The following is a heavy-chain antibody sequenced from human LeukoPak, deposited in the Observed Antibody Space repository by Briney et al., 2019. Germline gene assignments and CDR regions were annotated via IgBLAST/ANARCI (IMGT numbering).Heavy chain of an antibody. CDR3: ARGGRPKWELLSHFDY. D-gene: IGHD1-26*01. J-gene: IGHJ4*02. V-gene: IGHV1-69*01. Sequence: SVKVSCKASGGTFSSYAIGWVRQAPGQGLEWMGGIIPIFGTANYAQKFQGRVTITADESTSTAYMELSSLRSEDTAVYYCARGGRPKWELLSHFDYWGQGTLVTVSS. CDR2: IIPIFGTA. CDR1: GGTFSSYA.